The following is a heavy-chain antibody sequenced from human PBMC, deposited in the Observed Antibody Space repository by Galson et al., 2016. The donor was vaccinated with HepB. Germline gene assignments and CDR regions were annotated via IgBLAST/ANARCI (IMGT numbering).Heavy chain of an antibody. CDR3: ARLGTGGSYWYFDL. Sequence: QSGAEVKKPGESLKMSCKGSGSSFATYWIGWVRQLPGKGLEWMGIIYPGDSDTRYSPSFQGQVTIAADKSISTAYLQWSSLKASDTAMYCCARLGTGGSYWYFDLWGRGTLVTVSS. CDR1: GSSFATYW. CDR2: IYPGDSDT. V-gene: IGHV5-51*01. J-gene: IGHJ2*01. D-gene: IGHD7-27*01.